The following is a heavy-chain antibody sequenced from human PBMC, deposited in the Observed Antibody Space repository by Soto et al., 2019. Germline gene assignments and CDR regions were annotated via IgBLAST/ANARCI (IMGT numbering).Heavy chain of an antibody. Sequence: GASVKVSCKASGYTFITYGVTWVQQAPGQGLEWMGWITPYNGKTHYAQKFQDRVTMTTDTAATTAYMELRSLTSDDSAMYFCARDTSHYFDHWGQGILVTVSS. D-gene: IGHD2-2*01. CDR2: ITPYNGKT. CDR3: ARDTSHYFDH. V-gene: IGHV1-18*01. J-gene: IGHJ4*02. CDR1: GYTFITYG.